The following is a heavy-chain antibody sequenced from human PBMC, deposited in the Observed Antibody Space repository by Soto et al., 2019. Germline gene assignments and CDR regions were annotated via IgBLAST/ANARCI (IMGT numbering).Heavy chain of an antibody. CDR1: GYSFTRYW. CDR3: ARTIFGVLMDV. J-gene: IGHJ6*02. Sequence: GESLKISCKGSGYSFTRYWIGWVRQMPGKGLEWTGIIYLGEFDTRYSPSFQGQVTISADKSISTAYLQWSSLKASDTAMYYCARTIFGVLMDVWGQGTTVTVSS. V-gene: IGHV5-51*01. CDR2: IYLGEFDT. D-gene: IGHD3-3*01.